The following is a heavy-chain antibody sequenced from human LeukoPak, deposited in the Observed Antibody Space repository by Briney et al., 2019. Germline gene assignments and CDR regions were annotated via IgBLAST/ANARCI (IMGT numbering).Heavy chain of an antibody. CDR1: GFTFDDYA. V-gene: IGHV3-9*03. D-gene: IGHD6-13*01. J-gene: IGHJ4*02. CDR2: ISWNSGSI. CDR3: ARSYLAAAGPFDY. Sequence: GGSLRLSCAASGFTFDDYAMHWVRQAPGKGLEWVSAISWNSGSIGYADSVKGRFTISRDNAKNSLYLQMNSLRAEDMALYYCARSYLAAAGPFDYWGQGTLVTVSS.